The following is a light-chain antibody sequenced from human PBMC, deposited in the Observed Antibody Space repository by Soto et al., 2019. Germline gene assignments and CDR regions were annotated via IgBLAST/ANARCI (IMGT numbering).Light chain of an antibody. CDR2: GAS. Sequence: EIVLTQSPGTLSLSPGERATLSCRASQSVSSSYLAWYQQKPGQAPRLLIYGASSRATGIPDRFSGSGSGTDFTLTIRRLEPEDFAVYYYQQYGSSPYTFGQGTKLVIK. V-gene: IGKV3-20*01. J-gene: IGKJ2*01. CDR1: QSVSSSY. CDR3: QQYGSSPYT.